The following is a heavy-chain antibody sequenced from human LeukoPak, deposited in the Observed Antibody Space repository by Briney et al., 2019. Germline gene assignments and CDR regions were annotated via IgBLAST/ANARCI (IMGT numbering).Heavy chain of an antibody. D-gene: IGHD1-26*01. CDR3: ARRGNLGSYWKKAEGVFDY. CDR1: GFTFSDYY. J-gene: IGHJ4*02. Sequence: GGSLRLSCAASGFTFSDYYMSWIRQAPGKGLEWVSYISSSGSTIYYADSVKGRFTISRDNAKNSLYLQMNSLRAEDTAVYYCARRGNLGSYWKKAEGVFDYWGQGTLVTVSS. CDR2: ISSSGSTI. V-gene: IGHV3-11*04.